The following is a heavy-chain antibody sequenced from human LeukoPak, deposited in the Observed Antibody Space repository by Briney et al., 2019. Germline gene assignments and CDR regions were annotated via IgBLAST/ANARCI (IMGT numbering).Heavy chain of an antibody. CDR1: GFSPTTNS. J-gene: IGHJ4*02. V-gene: IGHV3-74*01. D-gene: IGHD6-19*01. CDR2: INNDGTVT. Sequence: GGSPRHSPVHPGFSPTTNSMLWVRQTPGKGLESVSRINNDGTVTTYADSVKGRFTVSRDNADNTMFLKMNSVRDEDTAVYYCATKQWLAPPPDSWGQGTPVTVSS. CDR3: ATKQWLAPPPDS.